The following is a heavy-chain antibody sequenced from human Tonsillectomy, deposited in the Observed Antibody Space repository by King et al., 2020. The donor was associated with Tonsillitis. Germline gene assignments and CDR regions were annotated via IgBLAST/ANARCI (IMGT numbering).Heavy chain of an antibody. Sequence: HVQLVESGAEVKKPGASVKVSCRASGYTFTGYYLHWVRQAPGQGLEWMGWIHPKSGDTHYAQTFQGRVIMTRDTSISTTYMEMSSLRSDDTAVYYCAKDLSTGAFDSWGQGTLVTVSS. CDR2: IHPKSGDT. D-gene: IGHD7-27*01. V-gene: IGHV1-2*02. CDR1: GYTFTGYY. J-gene: IGHJ4*02. CDR3: AKDLSTGAFDS.